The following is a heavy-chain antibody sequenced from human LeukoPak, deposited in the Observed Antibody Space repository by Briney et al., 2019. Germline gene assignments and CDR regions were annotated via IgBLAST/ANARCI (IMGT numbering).Heavy chain of an antibody. Sequence: PGGSLRLSCAASGFTFSSYAMHWVRQAPGKGLEYVSAISSNGGTTSYANSVKGRFNISRDNSKNTLYLQMGSLRAEDMAVYYCARGVPPPDYWGQGTLVTVSS. CDR1: GFTFSSYA. J-gene: IGHJ4*02. V-gene: IGHV3-64*01. D-gene: IGHD3-3*01. CDR3: ARGVPPPDY. CDR2: ISSNGGTT.